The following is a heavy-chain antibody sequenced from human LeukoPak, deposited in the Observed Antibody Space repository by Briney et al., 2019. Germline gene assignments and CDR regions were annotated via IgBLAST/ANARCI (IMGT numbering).Heavy chain of an antibody. CDR1: GFTFSSYA. J-gene: IGHJ4*02. CDR2: IYSGGST. CDR3: ARGGPTVTTFDYFDY. Sequence: GGSLRLSCAASGFTFSSYAMSWVRQAPGKGLEWVSVIYSGGSTYYADSVKGRFTISRDNSKNTLYLQMNSLRAEDTAVYYCARGGPTVTTFDYFDYWGQGTLVTVSS. D-gene: IGHD4-17*01. V-gene: IGHV3-53*01.